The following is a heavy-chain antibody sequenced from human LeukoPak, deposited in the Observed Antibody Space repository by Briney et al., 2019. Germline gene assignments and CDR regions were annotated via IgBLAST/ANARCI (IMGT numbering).Heavy chain of an antibody. Sequence: SETLSLTCTVSGGSISSSSYYWGWICQPPGKGLEWIGSIYYSGSTYYNPSLKSRVTISVDTSKNQFSLKLSSVTAADTAVYYCARGFSGGSYYYFDYWGQGTLVTVSS. CDR3: ARGFSGGSYYYFDY. V-gene: IGHV4-39*07. J-gene: IGHJ4*02. D-gene: IGHD1-26*01. CDR1: GGSISSSSYY. CDR2: IYYSGST.